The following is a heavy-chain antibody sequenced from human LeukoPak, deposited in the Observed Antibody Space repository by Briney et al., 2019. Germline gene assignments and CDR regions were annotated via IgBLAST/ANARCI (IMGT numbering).Heavy chain of an antibody. CDR1: GGSISSYY. CDR3: ARAERELLWFGELLSWFDP. J-gene: IGHJ5*02. CDR2: IYYSGST. D-gene: IGHD3-10*01. V-gene: IGHV4-59*01. Sequence: SETLSLTCTVSGGSISSYYWSWIRQPPGKGLEWIGYIYYSGSTNYNPSLMSRVTISVDTSKNQFSLKLSSVTAADTAVYYCARAERELLWFGELLSWFDPWGQGTLVTVPS.